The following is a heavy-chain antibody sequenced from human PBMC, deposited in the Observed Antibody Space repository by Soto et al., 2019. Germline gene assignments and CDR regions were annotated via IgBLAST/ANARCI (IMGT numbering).Heavy chain of an antibody. Sequence: QLVESGGGLVQPGGSLRLSCAASGFTFSLYPMNLVRQAPGKGLEWLSYISPSNTTIYYADSVRGRFTISRDNAKDSLDLQMNGLRDDDTAVYYCARVGRGFCSSTRCYTDGFDLWGQGTVVTVST. CDR1: GFTFSLYP. CDR3: ARVGRGFCSSTRCYTDGFDL. J-gene: IGHJ3*01. V-gene: IGHV3-48*02. D-gene: IGHD2-2*01. CDR2: ISPSNTTI.